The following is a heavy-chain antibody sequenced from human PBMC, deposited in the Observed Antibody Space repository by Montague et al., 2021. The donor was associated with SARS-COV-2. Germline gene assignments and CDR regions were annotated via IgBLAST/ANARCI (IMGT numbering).Heavy chain of an antibody. D-gene: IGHD3-10*01. CDR1: GGSINSGSYY. Sequence: TLSLTCTVSGGSINSGSYYWGWIRQAAGKGLEWIGRISTSGNTKYNPSLKSRVTISGDTSKNQFSLKLSSVTTADTAVYYCARSGAVPMDWGQGTLVTVSS. CDR2: ISTSGNT. CDR3: ARSGAVPMD. J-gene: IGHJ4*02. V-gene: IGHV4-61*02.